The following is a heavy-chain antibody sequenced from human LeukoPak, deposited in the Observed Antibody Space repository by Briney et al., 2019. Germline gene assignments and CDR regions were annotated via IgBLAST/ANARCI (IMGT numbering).Heavy chain of an antibody. CDR1: GFTFSSYG. Sequence: HPGGSLRLSCAASGFTFSSYGMHWVRQAPGKGLEWVAVISYDGSNKYYADSVKGRFTISRDNSKNTLYLQMNSLRAEDTAVYYCAKDPPGNFVRGPDYWGQGTLVTVSS. D-gene: IGHD2/OR15-2a*01. CDR2: ISYDGSNK. V-gene: IGHV3-30*18. CDR3: AKDPPGNFVRGPDY. J-gene: IGHJ4*02.